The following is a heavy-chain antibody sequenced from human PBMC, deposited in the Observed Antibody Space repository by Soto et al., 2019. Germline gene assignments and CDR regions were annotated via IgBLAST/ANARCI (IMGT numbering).Heavy chain of an antibody. J-gene: IGHJ5*02. D-gene: IGHD1-26*01. Sequence: QAQLVQSGAEEKKPGASVKVSCKGSGYTFNIYAMHWVRQAPGQRLEWMGWINVGNGNTKYSQKIQGRVTITTDTSANTAYLELFSLRSEDTAVYYCARDSAGTVNRCFDPWGQGTLFTVFS. CDR1: GYTFNIYA. V-gene: IGHV1-3*05. CDR3: ARDSAGTVNRCFDP. CDR2: INVGNGNT.